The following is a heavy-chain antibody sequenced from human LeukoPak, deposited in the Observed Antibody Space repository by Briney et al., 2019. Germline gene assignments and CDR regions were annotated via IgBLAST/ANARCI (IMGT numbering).Heavy chain of an antibody. J-gene: IGHJ5*02. CDR2: IYYSGST. CDR1: GGSISSGGYY. CDR3: ASDYYDSSGSIYNWFDP. Sequence: PSQTLSLTCTVSGGSISSGGYYWRWIRQRPGMGLEWLGYIYYSGSTYYNPSLKSRVSISLDTSKNQLSLKLSSVTAADTAVYYCASDYYDSSGSIYNWFDPWGQGTLVTVSS. D-gene: IGHD3-22*01. V-gene: IGHV4-31*03.